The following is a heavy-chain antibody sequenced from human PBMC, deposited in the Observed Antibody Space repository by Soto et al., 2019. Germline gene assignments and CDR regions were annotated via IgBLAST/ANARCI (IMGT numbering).Heavy chain of an antibody. CDR2: IYYSGST. J-gene: IGHJ6*02. Sequence: SETLSLTCTVSGGSISSSSYYWGWIRQPPGKGLEWIGSIYYSGSTYYNPSLKSRVTISVDTSKNQFSLKLSSVTAADTAVYYCARDFVGAVAGIPYYGMDVWGQGTTVTVSS. D-gene: IGHD6-19*01. CDR3: ARDFVGAVAGIPYYGMDV. CDR1: GGSISSSSYY. V-gene: IGHV4-39*07.